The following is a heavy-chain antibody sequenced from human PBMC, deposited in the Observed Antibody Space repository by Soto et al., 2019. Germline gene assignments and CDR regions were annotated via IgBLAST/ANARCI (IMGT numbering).Heavy chain of an antibody. Sequence: PGGSLRLSCATSGFPFDNFAMSWVPRVPGNGLGWGTGVSSDGGKSYSAATVTGQFTITRDSAKNTLSLHSDSLTAEDTAVYYCATDPNGDYEGGFEMWDSGAKVTVSS. CDR1: GFPFDNFA. V-gene: IGHV3-23*01. CDR3: ATDPNGDYEGGFEM. CDR2: VSSDGGKS. J-gene: IGHJ3*02. D-gene: IGHD4-17*01.